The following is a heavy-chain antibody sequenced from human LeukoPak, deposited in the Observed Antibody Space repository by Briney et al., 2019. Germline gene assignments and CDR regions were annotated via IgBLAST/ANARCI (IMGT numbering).Heavy chain of an antibody. Sequence: GESLKISCKGSGDSFTSHWIGWVRQMPGKGLEWMGIIYPGDSDTRYSPSFQGQVTISADKSISTAYLQWSSLKASDTAMYYCARVSPITMIDKGFDYWGQGTLVTVSS. CDR1: GDSFTSHW. D-gene: IGHD3-22*01. J-gene: IGHJ4*02. CDR2: IYPGDSDT. CDR3: ARVSPITMIDKGFDY. V-gene: IGHV5-51*01.